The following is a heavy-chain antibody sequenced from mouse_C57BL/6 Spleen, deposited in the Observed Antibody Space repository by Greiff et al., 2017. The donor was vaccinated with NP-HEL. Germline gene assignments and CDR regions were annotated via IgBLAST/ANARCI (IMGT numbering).Heavy chain of an antibody. CDR2: IDPENGST. CDR1: GFNFKNTY. D-gene: IGHD2-3*01. CDR3: ARGAYDGYAMDY. J-gene: IGHJ4*01. Sequence: EVQLVESVAELVRPGASVKLSCTASGFNFKNTYMHWVKQRPEQGLEWIGRIDPENGSTKYAAKFQGKATITVDKSSSTAYMQLSSLTSEDTAIYYCARGAYDGYAMDYWGQGTSVTVSS. V-gene: IGHV14-3*01.